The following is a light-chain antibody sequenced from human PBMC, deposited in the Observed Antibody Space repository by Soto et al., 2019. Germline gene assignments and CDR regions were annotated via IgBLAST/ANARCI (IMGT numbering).Light chain of an antibody. CDR2: AAS. Sequence: AIRMTQSPSSFSASTGDRVTITCRASQGISSYLAWYQQKPGKAPKLLIYAASTLQSGVPSRFSGSGSGTDFTLTISCLQSEDFATYYCQQYDSYPCTFGPGNKVDIK. CDR1: QGISSY. J-gene: IGKJ3*01. CDR3: QQYDSYPCT. V-gene: IGKV1-8*01.